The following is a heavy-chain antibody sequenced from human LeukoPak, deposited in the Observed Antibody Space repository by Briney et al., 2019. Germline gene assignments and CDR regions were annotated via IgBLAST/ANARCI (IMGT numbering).Heavy chain of an antibody. V-gene: IGHV3-21*01. Sequence: GGSLRLSCAASGFTFSSYSMNWVRQAPGKGLEWVSSISSSSSCIYYADSVKGRFTISRDNAKNSLYLQMNSLRAEDTAVYYCARDPPEPGSTFDYWGQGTLVTVSS. D-gene: IGHD2-15*01. J-gene: IGHJ4*02. CDR2: ISSSSSCI. CDR3: ARDPPEPGSTFDY. CDR1: GFTFSSYS.